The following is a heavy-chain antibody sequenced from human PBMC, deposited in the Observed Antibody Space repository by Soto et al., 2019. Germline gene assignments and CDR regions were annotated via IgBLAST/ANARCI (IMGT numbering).Heavy chain of an antibody. D-gene: IGHD3-16*01. J-gene: IGHJ3*02. CDR1: GYTFTSYG. CDR2: ISAYNGNT. Sequence: GASVKVSCKASGYTFTSYGISWVRQAPGQGLEWMGWISAYNGNTNYAQKIQGRVTMTTDTSTSTAYMELRSLRSDDTAVYYCARGGGARRSPNDAFDIWGQGTMVTVSS. CDR3: ARGGGARRSPNDAFDI. V-gene: IGHV1-18*01.